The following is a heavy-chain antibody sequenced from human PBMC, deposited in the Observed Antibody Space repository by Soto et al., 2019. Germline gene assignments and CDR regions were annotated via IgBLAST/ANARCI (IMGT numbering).Heavy chain of an antibody. J-gene: IGHJ5*02. Sequence: PGGSLRLSCAASGFTFSSYGMHWVRQAPGKGLEWVAVISYDGSNKYYADSVKGRFTISRDNSKNTLYLQMNSLRVEDTAVYYCAKDLDSSSSFDPWGQGTLVTVSS. CDR1: GFTFSSYG. D-gene: IGHD6-6*01. CDR2: ISYDGSNK. V-gene: IGHV3-30*18. CDR3: AKDLDSSSSFDP.